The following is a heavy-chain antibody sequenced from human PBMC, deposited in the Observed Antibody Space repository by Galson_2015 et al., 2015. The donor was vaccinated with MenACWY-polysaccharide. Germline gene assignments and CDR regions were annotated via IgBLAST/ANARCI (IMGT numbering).Heavy chain of an antibody. CDR2: TYYRSKWYN. CDR1: GDSVSSNSAA. CDR3: ARSTVTTFLGFLDY. D-gene: IGHD4-17*01. J-gene: IGHJ4*02. Sequence: CAISGDSVSSNSAAWNWIRQSPSRGLEWLGRTYYRSKWYNYYAVSEKSRITINPDTSKNQFSLQLNSVTPEDTAVYYCARSTVTTFLGFLDYWGQGTLVTVSS. V-gene: IGHV6-1*01.